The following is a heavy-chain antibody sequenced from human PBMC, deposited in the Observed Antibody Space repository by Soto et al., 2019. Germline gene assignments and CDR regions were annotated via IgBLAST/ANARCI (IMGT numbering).Heavy chain of an antibody. CDR2: ISGSGGST. CDR3: AKVISYGSGSYYNLDY. Sequence: EVQRLESGGGLVQPGGSLRLSCAASGFTFSSYAMSWVRQAPGKGLEWVSAISGSGGSTYYADSVKGRFTISRDNSKNTLYLQMNSLRAEDTAVYYCAKVISYGSGSYYNLDYWGQRTLVTVSS. V-gene: IGHV3-23*01. D-gene: IGHD3-10*01. J-gene: IGHJ4*02. CDR1: GFTFSSYA.